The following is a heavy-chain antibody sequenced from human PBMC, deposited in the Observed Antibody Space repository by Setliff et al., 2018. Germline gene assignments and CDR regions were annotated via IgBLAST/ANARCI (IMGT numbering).Heavy chain of an antibody. CDR1: GYTFTNYG. CDR2: ISAYNGNT. V-gene: IGHV1-18*01. D-gene: IGHD6-13*01. J-gene: IGHJ5*02. Sequence: ASVKVSCKASGYTFTNYGISWVRQAPGQGLEWMGWISAYNGNTNYAQKLQGRVTMTTDTSTSTAYMELRSLRSDDTAVYYCALEEYTSRWTKRFDPWGQGTLVTVSS. CDR3: ALEEYTSRWTKRFDP.